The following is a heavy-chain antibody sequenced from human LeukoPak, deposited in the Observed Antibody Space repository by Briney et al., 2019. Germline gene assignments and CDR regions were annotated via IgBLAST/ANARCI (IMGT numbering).Heavy chain of an antibody. CDR1: GYTFTSYA. D-gene: IGHD4-23*01. CDR2: INAGNGNT. V-gene: IGHV1-3*01. Sequence: ASVNVSCKASGYTFTSYAMHWVRQAPGQRLEWMGWINAGNGNTKYSQKFQGRVTITRDTSASTAYMELSSLRSEDTAVYYCARDLVRGGKPKYYFDYWGQGTLVTVSS. J-gene: IGHJ4*02. CDR3: ARDLVRGGKPKYYFDY.